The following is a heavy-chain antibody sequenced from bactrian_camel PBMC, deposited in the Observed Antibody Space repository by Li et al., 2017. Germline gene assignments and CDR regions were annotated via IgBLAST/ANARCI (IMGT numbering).Heavy chain of an antibody. CDR3: AAEWASSGGYCPSPRSGYNY. V-gene: IGHV3S1*01. J-gene: IGHJ4*01. CDR1: GYYSSYC. D-gene: IGHD2*01. Sequence: HVQLVESGGGSVQAGGSLRLACTHSGYYSSYCMGWFRQAPGKERAAVAAHYTGTATTYVADSAKGRFAISEDKDKNVLYLQMNNLQPEDTAMYYCAAEWASSGGYCPSPRSGYNYWGQGTQVTVS. CDR2: HYTGTATT.